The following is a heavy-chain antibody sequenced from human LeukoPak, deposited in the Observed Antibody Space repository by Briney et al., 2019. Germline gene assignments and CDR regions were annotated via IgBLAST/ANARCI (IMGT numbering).Heavy chain of an antibody. Sequence: SETLSLTCTVSGGSISSYYWSWIRQPPGKGVEWIGYIYYTGSTYYNPSLKSRVTISVDTSKTQFSLRLSSVTAADTAVYYCARDRGDGYYYAMDVWGKGTTVTVSS. J-gene: IGHJ6*04. V-gene: IGHV4-59*01. CDR1: GGSISSYY. CDR3: ARDRGDGYYYAMDV. D-gene: IGHD5-24*01. CDR2: IYYTGST.